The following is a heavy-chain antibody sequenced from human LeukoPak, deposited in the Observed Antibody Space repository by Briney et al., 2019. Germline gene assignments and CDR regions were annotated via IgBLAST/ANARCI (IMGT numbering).Heavy chain of an antibody. Sequence: SETLSLTCTVSGGSISSSSYYWGWIRQPPGKGLEWIGSIYYSGSTYYNPSLKSRVTTSVDTSKNQFFLKLNSVTAADTGVYYCATRTVLSRNWYFDLWGRGTLVTVSS. D-gene: IGHD4-23*01. CDR2: IYYSGST. V-gene: IGHV4-39*07. J-gene: IGHJ2*01. CDR3: ATRTVLSRNWYFDL. CDR1: GGSISSSSYY.